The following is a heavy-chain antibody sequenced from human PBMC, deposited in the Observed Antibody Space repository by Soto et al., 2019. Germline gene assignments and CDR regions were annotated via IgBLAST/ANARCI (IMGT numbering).Heavy chain of an antibody. J-gene: IGHJ5*02. CDR3: ARLDFRSGYYGGRFDP. D-gene: IGHD3-3*01. CDR2: IFYSGTT. Sequence: SETLSLTCTVSGDSVNNNDFYWARIRQPPGKGLEWVVTIFYSGTTYHNPSLKGRVTASVDRSENQFSLKLTSVTASDTAVYYCARLDFRSGYYGGRFDPWGQGTLVTVSS. CDR1: GDSVNNNDFY. V-gene: IGHV4-39*01.